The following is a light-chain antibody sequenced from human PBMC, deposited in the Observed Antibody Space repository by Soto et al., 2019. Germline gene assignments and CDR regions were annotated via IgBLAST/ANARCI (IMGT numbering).Light chain of an antibody. CDR3: LQNNSYPPT. V-gene: IGKV1-17*01. CDR1: QGIRDA. J-gene: IGKJ1*01. Sequence: DIQMTQSPSSLSASVGDRVTITCRASQGIRDALGWYQQKPGKAPKLLIYAASSLQSGVPSRFSGSGSGTEFTLTISSLQPEDYATYYCLQNNSYPPTFGQGTKVEIK. CDR2: AAS.